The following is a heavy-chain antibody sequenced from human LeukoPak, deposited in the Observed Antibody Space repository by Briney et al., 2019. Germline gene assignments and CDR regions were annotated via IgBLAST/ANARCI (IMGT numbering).Heavy chain of an antibody. V-gene: IGHV3-15*07. D-gene: IGHD1-1*01. CDR1: GFTFSSYS. Sequence: GGSLRLSCAASGFTFSSYSMNWVRRAPGKGLEWVGRIKSKTDGGTTDYAAPVKGRFTISRDDSKNTLYLQMNSLKTEDTAVYYCTTVQTGTLDYYGMDVWGQGTTVTVSS. J-gene: IGHJ6*02. CDR3: TTVQTGTLDYYGMDV. CDR2: IKSKTDGGTT.